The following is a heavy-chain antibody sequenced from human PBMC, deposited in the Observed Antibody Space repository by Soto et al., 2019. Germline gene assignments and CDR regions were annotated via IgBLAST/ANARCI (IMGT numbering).Heavy chain of an antibody. D-gene: IGHD6-19*01. CDR2: INSDGSST. Sequence: PGGSLRLSCAASGFTLSSYWMHWVRQAPGKGLVWVSRINSDGSSTSYADSVKGRFTISRDNAKNTLYLQMNSLRAEDTAVYYCARDPDRYSSGWHDAFYIWGQGTMVTVAS. CDR3: ARDPDRYSSGWHDAFYI. CDR1: GFTLSSYW. J-gene: IGHJ3*02. V-gene: IGHV3-74*01.